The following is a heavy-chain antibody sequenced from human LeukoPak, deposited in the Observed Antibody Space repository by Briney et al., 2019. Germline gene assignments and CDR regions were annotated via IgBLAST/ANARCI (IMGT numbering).Heavy chain of an antibody. Sequence: GGSLRLSCAASGFTFSTFWMTWVRQAPGQGLEWVANIKQDGNDKNYVDSVKGRFTISRDNAKNSVYLQMNSLRAEGTAVYYCARSSIAVAWNWGQGTLVTVSS. J-gene: IGHJ4*02. V-gene: IGHV3-7*01. CDR2: IKQDGNDK. CDR1: GFTFSTFW. D-gene: IGHD6-19*01. CDR3: ARSSIAVAWN.